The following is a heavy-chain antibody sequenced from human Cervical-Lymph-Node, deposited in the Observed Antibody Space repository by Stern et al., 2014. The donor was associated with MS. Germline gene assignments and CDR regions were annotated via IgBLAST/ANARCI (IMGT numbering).Heavy chain of an antibody. Sequence: QVTLKESGPALVKPTQTLTLTCTFSGFSLSTSGMRVSWIRQPPGKALEWLARLDWTDDKFYSPSLKRRPTISTATSKKQVVLTMTNMDLVDTATYYCARISWSKMDYWGQGTLVTVSS. CDR1: GFSLSTSGMR. CDR3: ARISWSKMDY. D-gene: IGHD3-3*01. CDR2: LDWTDDK. J-gene: IGHJ4*02. V-gene: IGHV2-70*04.